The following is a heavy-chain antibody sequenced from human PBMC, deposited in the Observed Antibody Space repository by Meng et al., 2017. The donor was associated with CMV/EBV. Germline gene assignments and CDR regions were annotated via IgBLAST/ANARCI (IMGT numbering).Heavy chain of an antibody. V-gene: IGHV3-73*01. CDR2: IRSKANSYAT. Sequence: GESLKISCAASGFTFSGSAMHWVRQASGKGLEWVGRIRSKANSYATAYAASVKGRFTISRDDSKNTAYLQMNSLRAEDTAVYYCANFHYDMIVVGGNAFDIWGQGTMVTVSS. CDR1: GFTFSGSA. D-gene: IGHD3-22*01. J-gene: IGHJ3*02. CDR3: ANFHYDMIVVGGNAFDI.